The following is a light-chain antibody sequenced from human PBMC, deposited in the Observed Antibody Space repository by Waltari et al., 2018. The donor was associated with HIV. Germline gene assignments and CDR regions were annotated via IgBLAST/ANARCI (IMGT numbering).Light chain of an antibody. Sequence: SFDLTQPPSVSVSPGQTASITCSGHKLGEKYASWYQQRPGQSPKMIIYQDSRRPSGIPDRFSGSNSGNIATRTISGTQAMDEADYYCQAWDSDTLVFGGGTKLTVL. CDR2: QDS. J-gene: IGLJ2*01. V-gene: IGLV3-1*01. CDR1: KLGEKY. CDR3: QAWDSDTLV.